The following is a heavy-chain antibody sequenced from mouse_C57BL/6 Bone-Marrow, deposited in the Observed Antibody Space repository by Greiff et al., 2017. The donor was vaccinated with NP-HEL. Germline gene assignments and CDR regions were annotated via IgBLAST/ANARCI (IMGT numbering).Heavy chain of an antibody. Sequence: VMLVESGPGLVAPSQSLSITCTVSGFSLTSYAISWVRQPPGKGLEWLGVIWTGGGPHYNSDLKSRLSIRKDNSKSQVFVKMNILQTDDTARYYCARFSYYDGSSLWYFDVWGTGTTVTVSS. CDR2: IWTGGGP. J-gene: IGHJ1*03. V-gene: IGHV2-9-1*01. CDR3: ARFSYYDGSSLWYFDV. CDR1: GFSLTSYA. D-gene: IGHD1-1*01.